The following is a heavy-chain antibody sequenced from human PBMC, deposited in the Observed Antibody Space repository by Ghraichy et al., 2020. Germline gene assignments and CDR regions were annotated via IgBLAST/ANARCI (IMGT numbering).Heavy chain of an antibody. CDR1: GFTFSSYA. V-gene: IGHV3-23*01. CDR3: AKDPLLVYFGY. CDR2: ISGSGGST. Sequence: GESLNISCAASGFTFSSYAMSWVRQAPGKGLEWVSAISGSGGSTYYADSVKGRFTISRDNSKNTLYLQMNSLRAEDTAVYYCAKDPLLVYFGYWGQGTLVTVSS. D-gene: IGHD2-15*01. J-gene: IGHJ4*02.